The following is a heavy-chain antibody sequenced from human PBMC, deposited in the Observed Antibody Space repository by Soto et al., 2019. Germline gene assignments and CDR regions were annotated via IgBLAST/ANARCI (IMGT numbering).Heavy chain of an antibody. CDR3: ARHDGYSYGSYYYGMDV. V-gene: IGHV5-10-1*01. Sequence: GESLKISCKGSGYSFTSYWISWVRQMPGKGLERMGRIDPSDSYTNYSPSFQGHVTISADKSISTAYLQWSSLKASDTAMYYCARHDGYSYGSYYYGMDVWGQGTTVTVSS. CDR1: GYSFTSYW. D-gene: IGHD5-18*01. CDR2: IDPSDSYT. J-gene: IGHJ6*02.